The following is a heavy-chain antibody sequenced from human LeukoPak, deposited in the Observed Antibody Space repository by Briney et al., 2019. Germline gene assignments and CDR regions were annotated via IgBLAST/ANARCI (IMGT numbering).Heavy chain of an antibody. J-gene: IGHJ4*02. D-gene: IGHD1-26*01. V-gene: IGHV3-73*01. CDR2: IRSKANSYAT. CDR1: GFTFSGSA. CDR3: TSVGGSYYDFGY. Sequence: GGSLRLSCAASGFTFSGSAMHWVRQASGKGLEWVGRIRSKANSYATAYAASVKGRFTITRGDSKNTAYLQMNSLKTEDTAVYYCTSVGGSYYDFGYWGQGTLVTVSS.